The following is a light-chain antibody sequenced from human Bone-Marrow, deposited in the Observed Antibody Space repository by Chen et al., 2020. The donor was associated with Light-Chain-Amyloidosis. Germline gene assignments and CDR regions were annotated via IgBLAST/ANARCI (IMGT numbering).Light chain of an antibody. CDR1: QTVTDNY. CDR3: QQYGSSTTVT. V-gene: IGKV3-20*01. Sequence: EIVLTQSPGTLSLSPGERATLSCRASQTVTDNYLAWYQQKPGQAPSLVIYGASSRASGIPERFSGSGSGTDFTLTISRVEPEDVAVYYCQQYGSSTTVTFGQGTRLEI. J-gene: IGKJ5*01. CDR2: GAS.